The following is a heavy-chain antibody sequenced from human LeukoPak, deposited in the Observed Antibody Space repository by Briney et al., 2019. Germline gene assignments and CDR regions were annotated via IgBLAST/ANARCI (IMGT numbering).Heavy chain of an antibody. D-gene: IGHD2-2*01. CDR1: GFTFSSYG. CDR2: IWYDGSNK. CDR3: ARDVSSSSFDY. J-gene: IGHJ4*02. V-gene: IGHV3-33*01. Sequence: PGGSLRLSCAASGFTFSSYGMHWVRQAPGKGLEWVAVIWYDGSNKYYADSVKGRFTISRDNSKNTLYLQMNSLRAEDTAVYYCARDVSSSSFDYWGQGTLFTVSS.